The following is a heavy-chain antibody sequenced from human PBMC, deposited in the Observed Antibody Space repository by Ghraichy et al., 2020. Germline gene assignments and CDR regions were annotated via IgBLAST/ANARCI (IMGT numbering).Heavy chain of an antibody. Sequence: PVKVSCKASGGTFSSYAISWVRQAPGQGLEWMGRIIPILGIANYAQKFQGRVTITADKSTSTAYMELSSLRSEDTAVYYCARDLKSGTPYYFDYWGQGTLVTVSS. D-gene: IGHD1-1*01. J-gene: IGHJ4*02. CDR2: IIPILGIA. CDR3: ARDLKSGTPYYFDY. V-gene: IGHV1-69*04. CDR1: GGTFSSYA.